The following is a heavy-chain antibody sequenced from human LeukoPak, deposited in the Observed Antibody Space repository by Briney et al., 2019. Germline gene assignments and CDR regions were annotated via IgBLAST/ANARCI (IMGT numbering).Heavy chain of an antibody. Sequence: PGGSLRLSCAASGFTVSSNYMSWVRQAPGKGREWVSVIYSGGSTYYADSVKGRSTISRDNSKNTLYLQMNSLRAEDTAVYYCARGPLAVAGTSYWGQGTLVTVSS. D-gene: IGHD6-19*01. J-gene: IGHJ4*02. CDR2: IYSGGST. V-gene: IGHV3-53*01. CDR1: GFTVSSNY. CDR3: ARGPLAVAGTSY.